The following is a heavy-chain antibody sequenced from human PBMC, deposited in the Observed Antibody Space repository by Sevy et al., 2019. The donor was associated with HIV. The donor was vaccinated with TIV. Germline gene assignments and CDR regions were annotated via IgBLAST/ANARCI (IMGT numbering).Heavy chain of an antibody. Sequence: ATVKVSCKASGGTFSSYAISWVRQAPGQGLEWMGGIIPIFGTANYAQKFQGRVTITADKSTSTAYMELSSLSSADSAVYYCARCYSHSRGYYHFDYWGQGTQVTVSS. J-gene: IGHJ4*02. CDR3: ARCYSHSRGYYHFDY. CDR1: GGTFSSYA. CDR2: IIPIFGTA. D-gene: IGHD3-22*01. V-gene: IGHV1-69*06.